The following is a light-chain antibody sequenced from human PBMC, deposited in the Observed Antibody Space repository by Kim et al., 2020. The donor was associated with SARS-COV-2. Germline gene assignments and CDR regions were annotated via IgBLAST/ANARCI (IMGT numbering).Light chain of an antibody. J-gene: IGLJ3*02. Sequence: QPVLTQSPSASASLGASVKLTCTLSSGYSSYAITWHQQQPEKGPRYLMKVNSDGSHSKGDGIPDRFSGSSSGAERYLTISSLQSEDEADYYCQTWGTGMGVFGGGTQLTVL. CDR3: QTWGTGMGV. V-gene: IGLV4-69*01. CDR2: VNSDGSH. CDR1: SGYSSYA.